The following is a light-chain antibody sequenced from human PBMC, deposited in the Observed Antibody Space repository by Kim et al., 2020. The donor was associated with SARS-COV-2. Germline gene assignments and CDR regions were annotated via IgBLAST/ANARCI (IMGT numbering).Light chain of an antibody. CDR2: GKN. CDR3: NSRDSSGNHWV. J-gene: IGLJ3*02. Sequence: ALGQTVRITSQGDSLRSYYASWYPQKPGQAPVLVIYGKNNRPSGIPDRFSGSSSGNTASLTITGAQAEDEADYYCNSRDSSGNHWVFGGGTQLTVL. V-gene: IGLV3-19*01. CDR1: SLRSYY.